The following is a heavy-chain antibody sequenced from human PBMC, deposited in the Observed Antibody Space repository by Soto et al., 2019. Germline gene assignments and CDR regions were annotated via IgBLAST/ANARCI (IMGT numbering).Heavy chain of an antibody. CDR2: INPNSGNT. CDR1: GYIFTNYD. Sequence: QVQLVQSGAEVKKPGASVKVSCKASGYIFTNYDINWVRQATGQGLEYLGWINPNSGNTGYVQKFQGRVTMTRNTXXNXXXMXXXXXXXEXTXXXYXARXIKXGDYSRWFDPWGQGTLVTVSS. J-gene: IGHJ5*02. CDR3: ARXIKXGDYSRWFDP. V-gene: IGHV1-8*01. D-gene: IGHD4-17*01.